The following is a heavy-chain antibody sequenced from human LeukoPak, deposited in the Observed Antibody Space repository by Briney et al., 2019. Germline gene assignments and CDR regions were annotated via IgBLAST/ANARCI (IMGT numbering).Heavy chain of an antibody. V-gene: IGHV3-7*01. J-gene: IGHJ4*02. D-gene: IGHD1-14*01. CDR2: IKQDGSEK. CDR3: VGDPTTNRFQFFHY. Sequence: HAGGSLRLSCAASGFTFSSYWMSWVRQAPGKGLEWVANIKQDGSEKYYVDSVKGRFTISRDNAKNSLYLQMNSLRAEDTAVYYCVGDPTTNRFQFFHYWGQGALVTVSS. CDR1: GFTFSSYW.